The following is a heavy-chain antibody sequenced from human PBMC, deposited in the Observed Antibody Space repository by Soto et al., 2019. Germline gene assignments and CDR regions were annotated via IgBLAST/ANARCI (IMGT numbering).Heavy chain of an antibody. D-gene: IGHD3-22*01. V-gene: IGHV4-59*01. CDR2: INYGGSI. J-gene: IGHJ5*02. CDR3: ARPYYDTTGYGLDP. Sequence: QVQLQESGPGLVKPSETLSLTCTVSGASISTDYWSWIRQSPGKGLEWLGNINYGGSINYNPSLKSRVITSVYTSKNQSFLRLSSVTTADTAVYYCARPYYDTTGYGLDPWGQGTLVTVSS. CDR1: GASISTDY.